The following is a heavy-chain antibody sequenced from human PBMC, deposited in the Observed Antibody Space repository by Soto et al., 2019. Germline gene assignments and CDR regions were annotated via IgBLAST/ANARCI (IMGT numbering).Heavy chain of an antibody. CDR2: ISPNSEKT. D-gene: IGHD2-2*01. CDR1: GYTFSNFG. J-gene: IGHJ5*02. V-gene: IGHV1-18*01. CDR3: ARLHCTSPGCVPLDP. Sequence: ASVKVSCKASGYTFSNFGISWVRQAPGEGLEWMGWISPNSEKTKIAQRFQGRVTMTTDISTSTSYLELRGLTSDDTAVYYCARLHCTSPGCVPLDPWGHGTLVTVSS.